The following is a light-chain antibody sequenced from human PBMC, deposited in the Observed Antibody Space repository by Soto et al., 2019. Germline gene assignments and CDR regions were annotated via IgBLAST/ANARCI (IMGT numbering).Light chain of an antibody. CDR1: SSDVGGYNY. CDR3: CSYAGRYTYL. CDR2: DVS. J-gene: IGLJ1*01. Sequence: QSVLTQPRSVSGSPGQSVTISCTGTSSDVGGYNYVSWYQQHPGKAPKVMIYDVSKRPSGVPDRFSGSKSGDTASLTISGLQADDEAEYYCCSYAGRYTYLFGTGTKLTVL. V-gene: IGLV2-11*01.